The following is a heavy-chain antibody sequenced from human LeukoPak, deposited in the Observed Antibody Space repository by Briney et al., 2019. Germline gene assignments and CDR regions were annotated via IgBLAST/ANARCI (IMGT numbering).Heavy chain of an antibody. CDR3: AKAPPGKFDP. Sequence: GGSLRLSCAASGFTFSSYGMHWVRQAPGKGLEWVAVISYDGSNKYYADSVKGRFTISRDNSKNTLYLQMNSLRAEDTAVYYCAKAPPGKFDPWGQGTLVTVSS. D-gene: IGHD3-10*01. CDR2: ISYDGSNK. CDR1: GFTFSSYG. J-gene: IGHJ5*02. V-gene: IGHV3-30*18.